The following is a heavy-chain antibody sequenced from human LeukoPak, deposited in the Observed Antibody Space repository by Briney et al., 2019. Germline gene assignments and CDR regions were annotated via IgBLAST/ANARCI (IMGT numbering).Heavy chain of an antibody. CDR2: LVYDG. CDR3: AKDLITMVRGSPMDV. D-gene: IGHD3-10*01. Sequence: AGSLRLSCAASGFTFSIYGMHWVRQAPGKGLEWVALLVYDGFYADSVKGRFTISRDDSRNTLYLQLSSPRAEDTAVYYCAKDLITMVRGSPMDVWGQGTTVTVSS. V-gene: IGHV3-30*18. J-gene: IGHJ6*02. CDR1: GFTFSIYG.